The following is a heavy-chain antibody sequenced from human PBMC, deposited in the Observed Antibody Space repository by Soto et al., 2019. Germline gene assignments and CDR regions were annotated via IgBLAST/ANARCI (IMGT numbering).Heavy chain of an antibody. J-gene: IGHJ4*01. CDR2: IYPGDSDT. D-gene: IGHD3-10*01. Sequence: GESLKISCKGSGYSFTTYWIAWVRQMPGKGLEWVGIIYPGDSDTRYSPSFEGYVTISVDKSISTAFLQWNSLKASDNAIYYCARHSTSAPKDYWGQGTLVTVSS. V-gene: IGHV5-51*01. CDR1: GYSFTTYW. CDR3: ARHSTSAPKDY.